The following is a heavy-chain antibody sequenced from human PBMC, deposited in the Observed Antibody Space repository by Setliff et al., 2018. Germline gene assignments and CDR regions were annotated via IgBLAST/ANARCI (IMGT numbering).Heavy chain of an antibody. CDR3: ARDGIAARPGADY. CDR2: INGGNGNT. CDR1: GYSFSTYA. D-gene: IGHD6-6*01. J-gene: IGHJ4*02. V-gene: IGHV1-3*01. Sequence: RASVKVSCKASGYSFSTYAMHWVRQAPGQRLEWMGWINGGNGNTKYSQKFQGRITITRDTSASTAYMEMSSLRSEDTAVYYCARDGIAARPGADYWGQGTLVTVSS.